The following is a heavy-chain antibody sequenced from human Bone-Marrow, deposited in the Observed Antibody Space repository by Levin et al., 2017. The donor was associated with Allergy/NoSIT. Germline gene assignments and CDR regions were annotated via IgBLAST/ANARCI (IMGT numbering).Heavy chain of an antibody. V-gene: IGHV4-59*01. D-gene: IGHD3-9*01. Sequence: SETLSLSCTVSGDSISDYYWSWIRQPPGKGLEWIGYIYSSGTTNYNPSFGSRVTISVDTSKNQFSLRLISVTSADTAVYYCTRGGYDMSTGYQFLFDSWGQGTPVTVSS. CDR1: GDSISDYY. J-gene: IGHJ4*02. CDR3: TRGGYDMSTGYQFLFDS. CDR2: IYSSGTT.